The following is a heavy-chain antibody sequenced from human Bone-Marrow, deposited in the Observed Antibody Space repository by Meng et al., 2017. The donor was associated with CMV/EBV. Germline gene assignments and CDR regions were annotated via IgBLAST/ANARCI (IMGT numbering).Heavy chain of an antibody. CDR3: ARGGGATGNHRDY. V-gene: IGHV4-34*01. Sequence: SETLSLTCAVYGGSFSGYYWSWIRQPPGKGLEWIGEINHSGSTNYNPSLKSRVTISVDTSKNQFSLKLSSVTAADTAVYYCARGGGATGNHRDYRGQGTLVTVSS. CDR2: INHSGST. D-gene: IGHD1-26*01. J-gene: IGHJ4*02. CDR1: GGSFSGYY.